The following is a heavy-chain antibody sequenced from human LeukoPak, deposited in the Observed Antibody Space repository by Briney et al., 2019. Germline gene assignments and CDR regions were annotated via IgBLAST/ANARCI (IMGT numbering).Heavy chain of an antibody. J-gene: IGHJ6*02. CDR1: GGTFSSYA. CDR3: ARGHCSSTSCYGYGMDV. CDR2: IIPILGIA. V-gene: IGHV1-69*04. D-gene: IGHD2-2*01. Sequence: SVKVSCKASGGTFSSYAISWVRQAPGQGLEWMGRIIPILGIANYAQKFQGRVTITADKSTSTVYMELSSLRSEDTAVYYCARGHCSSTSCYGYGMDVWGQGTTVTVSS.